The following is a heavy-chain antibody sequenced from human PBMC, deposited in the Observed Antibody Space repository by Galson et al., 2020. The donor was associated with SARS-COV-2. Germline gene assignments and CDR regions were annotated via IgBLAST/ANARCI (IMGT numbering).Heavy chain of an antibody. J-gene: IGHJ4*02. D-gene: IGHD3-16*01. V-gene: IGHV3-30*11. CDR1: GFKFNTFA. Sequence: GESLQISCATSGFKFNTFAMHWVRQAPGKGLEWVAIISYDGTTKSNADSAKGQFTISRDNSKNTLYLQMNSLRPEDSAVYYCAREGPDYDSSYLDSWGRGTLVIVSS. CDR2: ISYDGTTK. CDR3: AREGPDYDSSYLDS.